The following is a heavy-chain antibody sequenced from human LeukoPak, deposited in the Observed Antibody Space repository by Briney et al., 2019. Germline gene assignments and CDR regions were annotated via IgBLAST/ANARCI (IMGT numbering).Heavy chain of an antibody. D-gene: IGHD2-15*01. Sequence: SETLSLTCTVSGGSISSSSYYWGWLRQPPGKGLEWIGSIYYSGSTYYNPSLKSRVTISVDTSKNQFSLKLSSVTAADTAVYYCASPQAYCSGGSCHNWFDPWGREPWSPSPQ. CDR2: IYYSGST. V-gene: IGHV4-39*01. CDR1: GGSISSSSYY. J-gene: IGHJ5*02. CDR3: ASPQAYCSGGSCHNWFDP.